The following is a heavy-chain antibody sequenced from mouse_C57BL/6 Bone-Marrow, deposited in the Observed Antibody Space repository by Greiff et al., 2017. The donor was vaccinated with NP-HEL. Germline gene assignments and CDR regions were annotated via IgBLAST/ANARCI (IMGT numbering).Heavy chain of an antibody. Sequence: VKLLESGAELARPGASVKLSCKASGYTFTSYGISWVKQRTGQGLEWIGEIYPRSGNTYYNEKFKGKATLTADKSSSTAYMELLSLAAEDSAVYFCARGGVHYSNFFWGQGTSVTVSS. CDR1: GYTFTSYG. V-gene: IGHV1-81*01. CDR3: ARGGVHYSNFF. CDR2: IYPRSGNT. J-gene: IGHJ4*01. D-gene: IGHD2-5*01.